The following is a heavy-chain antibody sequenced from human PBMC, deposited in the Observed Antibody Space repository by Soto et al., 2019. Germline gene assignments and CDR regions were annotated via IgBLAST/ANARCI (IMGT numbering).Heavy chain of an antibody. CDR1: GGSISSGGYY. Sequence: QVQLQESGPGLVKPSQTLSLTCTVSGGSISSGGYYWSCIRQHPGKGLEWIGYIYSSGSTYYNPSLKSRVTISVDTSKNQFSLKLSSVTAADTAVYYCARWDTAMVHFVYWCKGTLVTVCS. V-gene: IGHV4-31*03. CDR3: ARWDTAMVHFVY. D-gene: IGHD5-18*01. J-gene: IGHJ4*02. CDR2: IYSSGST.